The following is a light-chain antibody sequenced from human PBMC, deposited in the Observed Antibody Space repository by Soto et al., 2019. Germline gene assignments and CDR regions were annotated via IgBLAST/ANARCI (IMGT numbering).Light chain of an antibody. J-gene: IGKJ4*01. CDR3: QQYNSYSLT. Sequence: DIQMTRSPSTLSASVGDSVTITCRASQSISSWLAWYQQKPGKAPKLLIYKASNLESGVPSRFSGSGSGTEFTLTISSLQPDDFATYYCQQYNSYSLTFGGGTKVDIK. V-gene: IGKV1-5*03. CDR2: KAS. CDR1: QSISSW.